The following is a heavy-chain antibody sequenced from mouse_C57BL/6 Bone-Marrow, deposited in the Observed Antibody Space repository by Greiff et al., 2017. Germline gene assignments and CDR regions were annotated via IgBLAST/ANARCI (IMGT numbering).Heavy chain of an antibody. CDR1: GFTFSSYG. Sequence: EVHLVESGGDLVKPGGSLKLSCAASGFTFSSYGMSWVRQTPDKRLEWVATISSGGSYPYYPDSVKGRFTISRDNPKHTLYLQMSSLKSEDTAMYYCARREAYSFAYWGQGTLVTVSA. V-gene: IGHV5-6*01. J-gene: IGHJ3*01. D-gene: IGHD2-10*01. CDR3: ARREAYSFAY. CDR2: ISSGGSYP.